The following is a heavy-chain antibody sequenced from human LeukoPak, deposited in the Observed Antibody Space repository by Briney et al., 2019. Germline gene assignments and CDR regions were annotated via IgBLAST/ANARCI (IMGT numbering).Heavy chain of an antibody. D-gene: IGHD3-9*01. CDR1: GGSFSGYY. V-gene: IGHV4-34*01. CDR2: INHSGST. Sequence: SETLSLTCAVYGGSFSGYYWSWIRQPPGKGLEWIVEINHSGSTNYNPSLKSRVTISVDTSKNQFSLKLSSVTAADTAVYYCARDRRYFDWLLSTPYYYYGMDVWGKGTTVTVSS. J-gene: IGHJ6*04. CDR3: ARDRRYFDWLLSTPYYYYGMDV.